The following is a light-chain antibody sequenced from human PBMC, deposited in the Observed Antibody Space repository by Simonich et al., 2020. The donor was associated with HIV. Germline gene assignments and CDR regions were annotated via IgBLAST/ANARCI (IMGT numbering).Light chain of an antibody. V-gene: IGLV1-40*01. CDR1: SSNIGAGYD. CDR2: GNS. J-gene: IGLJ3*02. CDR3: QSYDSSLSGWV. Sequence: QSVLTQPPSVSGAPGQRVTLSCTGSSSNIGAGYDVHWYQQLPGTAPKLPIYGNSNRPSGVPDRFSGSKSGTSASLAITGLRAEDEADYYCQSYDSSLSGWVFGGGTRVTVL.